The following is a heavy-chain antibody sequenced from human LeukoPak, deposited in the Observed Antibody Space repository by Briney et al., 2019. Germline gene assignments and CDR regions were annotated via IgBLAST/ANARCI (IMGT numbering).Heavy chain of an antibody. CDR2: ISYDGSNK. V-gene: IGHV3-30-3*01. Sequence: PGGSLRLSCAASGFTFSSYAMHWVRQAPGKGLEWVAVISYDGSNKYYADSVKGRFTISRDNSKNTLYLQMNSLRAEDTAVYYCARDLYDHAFDYWGQGTLVTVSS. CDR3: ARDLYDHAFDY. D-gene: IGHD2-2*02. J-gene: IGHJ4*02. CDR1: GFTFSSYA.